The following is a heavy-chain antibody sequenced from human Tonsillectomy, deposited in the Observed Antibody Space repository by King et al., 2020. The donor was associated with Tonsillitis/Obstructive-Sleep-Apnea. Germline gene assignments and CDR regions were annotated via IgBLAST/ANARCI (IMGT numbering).Heavy chain of an antibody. CDR3: ARVGTGLLGDAFDI. CDR1: GGTFSSYA. Sequence: QLVQSGAEVKKPGSSVKVSCKASGGTFSSYAISWVRQAPGQGLEWMGGIIPILGIANYAQKFQGRVTITADKSTSTAYMELSSLRSGDTAVYYCARVGTGLLGDAFDIWGQGTMVTVSS. CDR2: IIPILGIA. D-gene: IGHD3/OR15-3a*01. J-gene: IGHJ3*02. V-gene: IGHV1-69*10.